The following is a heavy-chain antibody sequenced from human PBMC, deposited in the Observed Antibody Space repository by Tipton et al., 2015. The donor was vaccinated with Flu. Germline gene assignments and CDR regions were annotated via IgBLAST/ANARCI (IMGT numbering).Heavy chain of an antibody. CDR2: IYTSGST. J-gene: IGHJ6*02. CDR1: GGSISSYY. V-gene: IGHV4-4*07. Sequence: TLSLTCTVSGGSISSYYWSWIRQPAGKGLEWIGRIYTSGSTNYNPSLKRRVTMSVDTSKNQFSLKLSSVTAADTAVYYCARSMSGTNYYYYYGMDVWGQGTTVTVSS. CDR3: ARSMSGTNYYYYYGMDV. D-gene: IGHD1-1*01.